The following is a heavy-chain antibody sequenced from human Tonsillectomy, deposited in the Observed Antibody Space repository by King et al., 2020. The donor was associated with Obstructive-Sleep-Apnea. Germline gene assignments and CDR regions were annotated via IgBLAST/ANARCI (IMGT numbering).Heavy chain of an antibody. Sequence: VQLVESGGVVIQPGGSLRLSCAASGFTFDDYAMHWVLQASGRGLEWVSLITWDGDTTYYADSVKSRFTISRDNSKNSLYLQMNNLRPEDTAFYYCAKDFDTNDSRDYWGQGTLVTVSS. CDR2: ITWDGDTT. CDR3: AKDFDTNDSRDY. CDR1: GFTFDDYA. V-gene: IGHV3-43D*03. J-gene: IGHJ4*02. D-gene: IGHD2-8*01.